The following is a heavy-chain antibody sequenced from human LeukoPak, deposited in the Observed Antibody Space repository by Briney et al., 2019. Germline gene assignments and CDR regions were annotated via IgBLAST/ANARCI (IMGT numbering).Heavy chain of an antibody. Sequence: PGGSLRLSCVASGFTFDDYAMHWVRQAPGKGLEWVSGISWNSGSIGYADSVKGRFTISRDNAKNSLYLQMSSLRAEDTALYYCARGVDSSGYWPKLYFDYWGQGTLVTVSS. CDR2: ISWNSGSI. CDR3: ARGVDSSGYWPKLYFDY. J-gene: IGHJ4*02. CDR1: GFTFDDYA. D-gene: IGHD3-22*01. V-gene: IGHV3-9*01.